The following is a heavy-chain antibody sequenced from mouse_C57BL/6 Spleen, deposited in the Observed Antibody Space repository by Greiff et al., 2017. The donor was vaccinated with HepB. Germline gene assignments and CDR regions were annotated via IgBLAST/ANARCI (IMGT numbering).Heavy chain of an antibody. V-gene: IGHV5-12*01. CDR3: GDLADYAMDC. Sequence: EVKVVESGGGLVQPGGSLKLPCAASGFTFSDYYMYSVRQTPEKRLEWVAYISNGGGSTYYPDTVKGRFTISRDNAKNTLYLQMSRLKSEDKAMYDCGDLADYAMDCWAEGTSVIVSS. CDR2: ISNGGGST. J-gene: IGHJ4*01. CDR1: GFTFSDYY.